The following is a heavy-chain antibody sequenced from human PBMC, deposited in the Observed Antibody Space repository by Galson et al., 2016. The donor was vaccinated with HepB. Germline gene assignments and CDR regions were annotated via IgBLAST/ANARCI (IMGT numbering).Heavy chain of an antibody. Sequence: SETLSLTCAVSGGSLSTRNWWSWIRQTPGKGLEWIGEIYHTGTTNYNPSLKSPITMSLDKSKNQFSLKLNSVTAADTAVYYCANLGYCSGGDCYSVDWGQGTMVTVSS. CDR3: ANLGYCSGGDCYSVD. CDR1: GGSLSTRNW. V-gene: IGHV4-4*02. J-gene: IGHJ4*02. CDR2: IYHTGTT. D-gene: IGHD2-15*01.